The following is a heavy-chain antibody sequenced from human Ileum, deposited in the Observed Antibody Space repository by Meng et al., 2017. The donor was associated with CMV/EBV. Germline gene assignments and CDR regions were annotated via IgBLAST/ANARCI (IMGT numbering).Heavy chain of an antibody. CDR3: ARVQLSGVFDY. CDR1: GAPFTTSG. V-gene: IGHV1-18*01. Sequence: VHLVQSESEVKKPVASVKVSCKTSGAPFTTSGITWVRQAPGQGLEWMGWINTYNDNSNSAQKFQDRFTMTKDTSTRTAHMELRSLTSDDTAVYYCARVQLSGVFDYWGQGTLVTVSS. D-gene: IGHD1-26*01. J-gene: IGHJ4*02. CDR2: INTYNDNS.